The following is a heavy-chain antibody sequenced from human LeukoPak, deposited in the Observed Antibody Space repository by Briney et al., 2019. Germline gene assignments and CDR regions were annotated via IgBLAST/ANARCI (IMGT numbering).Heavy chain of an antibody. CDR2: INEDGSTT. CDR1: GFTFSSNW. D-gene: IGHD1-26*01. CDR3: VRDLGGRSGH. Sequence: HPGGSQRLSCAASGFTFSSNWMHWVRQAPGKGLVWVSRINEDGSTTNYADSVKGRSTIFRDNAKNTLYLQMNSLRAEDTAVYYCVRDLGGRSGHWGQGTLVTVSS. V-gene: IGHV3-74*01. J-gene: IGHJ4*02.